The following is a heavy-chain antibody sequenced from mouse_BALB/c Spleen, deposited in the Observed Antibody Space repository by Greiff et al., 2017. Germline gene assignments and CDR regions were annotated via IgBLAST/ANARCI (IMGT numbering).Heavy chain of an antibody. J-gene: IGHJ3*01. V-gene: IGHV14-3*02. Sequence: VQLQQSGAELVKPGASVKLSCTASGFNIKDTYMHWVKQRPEQGLEWIGRIDPANGNTKYDPKFQGKATITADTSSNTAYLQLSSLTSEDTAVYYCARSGYDYDRAWFAYWGQGTLVTVSA. CDR2: IDPANGNT. CDR1: GFNIKDTY. CDR3: ARSGYDYDRAWFAY. D-gene: IGHD2-4*01.